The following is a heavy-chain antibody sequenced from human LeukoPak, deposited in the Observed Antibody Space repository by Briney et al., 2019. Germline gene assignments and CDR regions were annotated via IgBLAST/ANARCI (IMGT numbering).Heavy chain of an antibody. Sequence: SGGSLGLSCAASGFTFSSYAMSWVRQAPGKGLEWVSAISGSGGSTYYADSVKGRFTISRDNSKNTLYLQMNSLRAEDTAVYYCAKVKFGQWLGRTYNWFDPWGQGTLVTVSS. CDR1: GFTFSSYA. J-gene: IGHJ5*02. CDR2: ISGSGGST. CDR3: AKVKFGQWLGRTYNWFDP. D-gene: IGHD6-19*01. V-gene: IGHV3-23*01.